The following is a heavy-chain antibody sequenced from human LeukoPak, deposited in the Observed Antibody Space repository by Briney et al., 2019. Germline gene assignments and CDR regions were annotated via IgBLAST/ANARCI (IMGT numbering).Heavy chain of an antibody. CDR1: GGSISSGSYY. Sequence: SETLSLTCTVSGGSISSGSYYWSWIRQPAGKGLEWIGRIYTSGSTNYNPSLKSRVTISVDKSKNQFSLKLSSVTAADTAVYYCAREYIVGARGGLVDYWGQGTLVTVSS. J-gene: IGHJ4*02. D-gene: IGHD1-26*01. V-gene: IGHV4-61*02. CDR3: AREYIVGARGGLVDY. CDR2: IYTSGST.